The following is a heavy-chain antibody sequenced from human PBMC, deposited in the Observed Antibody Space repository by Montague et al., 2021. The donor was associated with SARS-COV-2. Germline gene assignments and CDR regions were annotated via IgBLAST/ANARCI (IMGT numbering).Heavy chain of an antibody. D-gene: IGHD3-16*01. V-gene: IGHV6-1*01. CDR1: GDSVATNRRT. CDR2: TYYKSKWYN. Sequence: CAISGDSVATNRRTSDEIRQAPQRDDEWLGRTYYKSKWYNDYAVSVKSRIIINPDTSKNQFSLQLNSVTPEDAAVYYCAGVRMDGGSDYWGQGTLVTVSS. J-gene: IGHJ4*02. CDR3: AGVRMDGGSDY.